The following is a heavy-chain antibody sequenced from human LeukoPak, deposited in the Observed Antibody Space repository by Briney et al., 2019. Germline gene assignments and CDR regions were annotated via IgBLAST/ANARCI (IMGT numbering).Heavy chain of an antibody. V-gene: IGHV1-2*06. Sequence: GASVKVSCKASGYTFTGYYMHWVRQAPGQGLEWMGRINPNNGGTNYAQKFQGRVTMTRDTSISTAYMELSRLRSDDTAVYYCARVIAVAGPTFDYWGQGTLVTVSS. J-gene: IGHJ4*02. CDR3: ARVIAVAGPTFDY. D-gene: IGHD6-19*01. CDR2: INPNNGGT. CDR1: GYTFTGYY.